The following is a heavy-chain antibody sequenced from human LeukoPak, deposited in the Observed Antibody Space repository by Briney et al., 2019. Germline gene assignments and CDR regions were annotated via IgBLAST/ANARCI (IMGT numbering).Heavy chain of an antibody. V-gene: IGHV3-33*01. Sequence: GRSLRLSCAASGFTFSSYGMHWVRQAPGKGLEWVAVIWYDGSNKYYPDSVKGRFTISRDDSKNTLYLQMDSLRAEYAAVYYCARDSGPLDSWGQGALVTVSS. J-gene: IGHJ4*02. CDR1: GFTFSSYG. CDR3: ARDSGPLDS. CDR2: IWYDGSNK. D-gene: IGHD1-1*01.